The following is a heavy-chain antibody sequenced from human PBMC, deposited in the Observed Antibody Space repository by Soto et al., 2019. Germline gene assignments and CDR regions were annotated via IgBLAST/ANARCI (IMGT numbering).Heavy chain of an antibody. D-gene: IGHD6-19*01. J-gene: IGHJ5*02. CDR1: GYTFTTYA. V-gene: IGHV1-3*04. CDR3: AREDPRGSGWYHWFDP. CDR2: INIDNGNP. Sequence: EASVKVSCKASGYTFTTYAMHWVRQAPGQRLEWMGWINIDNGNPKYSQKFQGRVTLTRDTSASTAYMELSSLTSEDTAVYYCAREDPRGSGWYHWFDPWGQGTLVTVSS.